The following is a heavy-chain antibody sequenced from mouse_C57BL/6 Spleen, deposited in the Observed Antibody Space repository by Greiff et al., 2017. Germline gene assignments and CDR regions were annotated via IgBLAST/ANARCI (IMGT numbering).Heavy chain of an antibody. CDR3: ARDQGLRYYYAMDY. CDR2: ISYDGSN. D-gene: IGHD2-4*01. J-gene: IGHJ4*01. CDR1: GYSITSGYY. V-gene: IGHV3-6*01. Sequence: EVKLMESGPGLVKPSQSLSLTCSVTGYSITSGYYWNWIRQFPGNKLEWMGYISYDGSNNYNPSLKNRISITRDTSKNQFFLKLNSVTTEDTATYYCARDQGLRYYYAMDYWGQGTSVTVSS.